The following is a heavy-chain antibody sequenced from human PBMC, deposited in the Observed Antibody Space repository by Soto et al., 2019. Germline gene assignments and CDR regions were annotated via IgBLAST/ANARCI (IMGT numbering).Heavy chain of an antibody. D-gene: IGHD5-18*01. CDR2: IYHSGST. CDR3: ACIFSGGYGYGFYYYGMDV. V-gene: IGHV4-30-2*01. CDR1: GGSISSGGYS. J-gene: IGHJ6*02. Sequence: SETLSLTCAVSGGSISSGGYSWSWIRQPPGKGLEWIGYIYHSGSTYYNPSLKSRVTISVDRSKNQFSLKLSSVTAADTAVYYCACIFSGGYGYGFYYYGMDVWGQGTTVT.